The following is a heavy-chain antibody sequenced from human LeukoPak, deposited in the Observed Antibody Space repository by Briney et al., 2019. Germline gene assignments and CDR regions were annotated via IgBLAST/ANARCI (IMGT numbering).Heavy chain of an antibody. CDR3: ARGSHYYGSGSYTPLDY. J-gene: IGHJ4*02. CDR1: GYTFTSYA. V-gene: IGHV7-4-1*02. D-gene: IGHD3-10*01. Sequence: ASVKVSCKASGYTFTSYAMNWVRQAPGQGLEWMGWINTNTGNPTYAQGFTGRFVFSLDTSVSTAYLQISSLKAEDTAVYYCARGSHYYGSGSYTPLDYWGQGTLVTVSS. CDR2: INTNTGNP.